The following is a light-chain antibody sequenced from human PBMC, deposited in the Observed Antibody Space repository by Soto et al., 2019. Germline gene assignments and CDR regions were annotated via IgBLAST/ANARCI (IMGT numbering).Light chain of an antibody. J-gene: IGKJ1*01. V-gene: IGKV1-39*01. CDR3: QQSYNTPPT. Sequence: DIQMTQSPSSLSASVGDRVTVTCRASQSISTYLNWYQQKPGKAPNLLIYAASSLQSGVPSRFSGGGSGTDFTLTISSLQPEDFATYYCQQSYNTPPTFGQGTKVDIK. CDR1: QSISTY. CDR2: AAS.